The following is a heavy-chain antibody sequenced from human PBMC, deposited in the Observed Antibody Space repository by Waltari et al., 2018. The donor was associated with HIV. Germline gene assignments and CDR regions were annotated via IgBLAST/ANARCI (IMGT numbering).Heavy chain of an antibody. CDR3: ARGTPWLVNVLDS. J-gene: IGHJ4*02. Sequence: QVPLVQSGPEVKRPGASVKISCEASENTLSGFAVHWVRQAPGQGLEWRGWINVGRDERTFSERFQGRVSLSRDTSQTSVFLELRNLTSDDAALYFCARGTPWLVNVLDSWGQGTLVTVSS. CDR1: ENTLSGFA. D-gene: IGHD6-19*01. CDR2: INVGRDER. V-gene: IGHV1-3*01.